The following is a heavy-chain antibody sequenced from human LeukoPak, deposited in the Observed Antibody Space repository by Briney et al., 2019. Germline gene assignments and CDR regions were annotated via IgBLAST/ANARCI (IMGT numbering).Heavy chain of an antibody. J-gene: IGHJ6*02. CDR3: ARASNVQVWVLGGYYYGMDV. D-gene: IGHD3-16*01. CDR2: MSSDGSDK. V-gene: IGHV3-30*04. Sequence: PVRSLRLSCAASGFTFSSYAMHWVRQAPGKGLDWVAVMSSDGSDKYYADSVKGRFTISRDNSKNTLYLQMNSLRVEDTAVYYCARASNVQVWVLGGYYYGMDVWGHGTTVTVSS. CDR1: GFTFSSYA.